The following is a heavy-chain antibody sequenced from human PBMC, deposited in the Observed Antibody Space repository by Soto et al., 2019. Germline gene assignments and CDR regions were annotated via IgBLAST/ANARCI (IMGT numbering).Heavy chain of an antibody. Sequence: PSETLSLTCTVSGGSISSGDYYWSWIRQPPGKGLEWIGYIYYSGSTYYNPSLKSRVTVSVDTSKNRFSLKLSSVTAAHTAVYYCARVGGPRAYYYYYGMDVWGQGTTVTVSS. J-gene: IGHJ6*02. CDR1: GGSISSGDYY. CDR3: ARVGGPRAYYYYYGMDV. CDR2: IYYSGST. V-gene: IGHV4-30-4*01.